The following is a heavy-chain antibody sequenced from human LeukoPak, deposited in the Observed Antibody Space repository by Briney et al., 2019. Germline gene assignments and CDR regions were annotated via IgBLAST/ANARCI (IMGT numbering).Heavy chain of an antibody. J-gene: IGHJ4*02. CDR1: GFTFSDYY. CDR3: ARGGNNYLIDY. CDR2: ISNTCTYT. V-gene: IGHV3-11*06. Sequence: AGGSLRLSCAASGFTFSDYYMTWIRQAPGKGLEWVSYISNTCTYTNYADSVKGRFTISRDNAKNSLSLQMNSLRAEDTALYYCARGGNNYLIDYWGQGTLVTVSS. D-gene: IGHD1-20*01.